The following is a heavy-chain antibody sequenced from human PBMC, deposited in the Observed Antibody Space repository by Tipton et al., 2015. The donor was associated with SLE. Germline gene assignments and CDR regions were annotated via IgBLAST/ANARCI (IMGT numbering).Heavy chain of an antibody. D-gene: IGHD3-22*01. J-gene: IGHJ4*02. CDR3: ARDSPYDSSGYYSDY. CDR1: GGSISSHY. CDR2: IYYSGST. V-gene: IGHV4-59*11. Sequence: TLSLTCTVSGGSISSHYWSWIRQPPGKGLEWIGYIYYSGSTYYNPSLKSRVTISVDTSKNQFSLKLCSVTAADTTIYYCARDSPYDSSGYYSDYWGQGTQVTVSS.